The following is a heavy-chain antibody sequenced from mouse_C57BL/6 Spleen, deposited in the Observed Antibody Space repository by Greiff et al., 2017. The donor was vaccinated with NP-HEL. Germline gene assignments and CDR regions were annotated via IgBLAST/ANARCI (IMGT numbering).Heavy chain of an antibody. Sequence: EVKLMESGGGLVKPGGSLKLSCAASGFTFSSYAMSWVRQTPEKRLEWVATISDGGSYTYYPDNVKGRFTISRDNAKNNLYLQMSHLKSEDTAMYYCARGLYDYDEGAYWGQGTLVTVSA. D-gene: IGHD2-4*01. J-gene: IGHJ3*01. CDR3: ARGLYDYDEGAY. V-gene: IGHV5-4*03. CDR2: ISDGGSYT. CDR1: GFTFSSYA.